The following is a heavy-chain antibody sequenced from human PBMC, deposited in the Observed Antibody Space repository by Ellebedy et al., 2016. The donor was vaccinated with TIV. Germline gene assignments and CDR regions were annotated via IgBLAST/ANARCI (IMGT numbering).Heavy chain of an antibody. Sequence: ASVKVSCKASGYTFTGYYMHWVRQAPGQGLEWMGWINPNSGGTNYAQKFQGRVTMTRDTSISTAYMELSRLRSDDTAVYHCARDNSGSLHDAFDIWGQGTMVTVSS. V-gene: IGHV1-2*02. CDR1: GYTFTGYY. CDR2: INPNSGGT. D-gene: IGHD1-26*01. CDR3: ARDNSGSLHDAFDI. J-gene: IGHJ3*02.